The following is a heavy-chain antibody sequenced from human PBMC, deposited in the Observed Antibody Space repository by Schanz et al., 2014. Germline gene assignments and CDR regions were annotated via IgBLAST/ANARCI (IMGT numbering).Heavy chain of an antibody. CDR2: ISYSGST. CDR3: ARHGGIPYYPMDV. CDR1: GFTFDKYA. D-gene: IGHD3-16*01. J-gene: IGHJ6*02. Sequence: VQLVQSGGGLVQPGGSLRLSCAASGFTFDKYAMHWVRQAPGKGLEWIGYISYSGSTSFNPSLKSRLTMSVDTSKNQFSLRLSSVTAADTAVYYCARHGGIPYYPMDVWGQGTTVTVSS. V-gene: IGHV4-59*06.